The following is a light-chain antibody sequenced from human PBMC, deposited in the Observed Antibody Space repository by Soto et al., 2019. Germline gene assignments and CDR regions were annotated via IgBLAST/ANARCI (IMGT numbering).Light chain of an antibody. Sequence: EIVLTQSPATLSLSPGERATLSCRASQSVSSYLAWYQQKPGQAPRLLIYDASNRATRIPARFSGSESGTDFTLTISSLEPEDFAVYYCQQRSNWPPRYTFDQGTKLEIK. V-gene: IGKV3-11*01. CDR2: DAS. CDR1: QSVSSY. J-gene: IGKJ2*01. CDR3: QQRSNWPPRYT.